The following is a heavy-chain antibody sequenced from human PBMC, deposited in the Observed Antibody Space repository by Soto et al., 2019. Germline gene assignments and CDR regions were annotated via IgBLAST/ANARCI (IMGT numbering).Heavy chain of an antibody. CDR3: AKDLCGSQGYGLDV. D-gene: IGHD1-26*01. V-gene: IGHV3-30*18. Sequence: QVQLVESGGGVVQPGRSLRLSCAASGFTFSRHGMHWVRQAPGKGLEWVALISHDGSKKYYADSVKGRFTISRDNSKNTLYLQMDSLRADDMAVYYCAKDLCGSQGYGLDVWGQGTTVTVSS. CDR1: GFTFSRHG. J-gene: IGHJ6*02. CDR2: ISHDGSKK.